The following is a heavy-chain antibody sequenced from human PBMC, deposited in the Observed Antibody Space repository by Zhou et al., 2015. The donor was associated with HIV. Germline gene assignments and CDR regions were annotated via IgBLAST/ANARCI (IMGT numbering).Heavy chain of an antibody. D-gene: IGHD5-18*01. V-gene: IGHV1-69*02. CDR1: GGTFSSYT. CDR2: IIPILGIA. CDR3: ARGVRGYSYGPPIWFDP. J-gene: IGHJ5*02. Sequence: QVQLVQSGAEVKKPGSSVKVSCKASGGTFSSYTISWVRQAPGQGLEWMGRIIPILGIANYAQKFQGRVTITADKSTSTAYMELSSLRSEDTAVYYCARGVRGYSYGPPIWFDPWGQGTLVTVSS.